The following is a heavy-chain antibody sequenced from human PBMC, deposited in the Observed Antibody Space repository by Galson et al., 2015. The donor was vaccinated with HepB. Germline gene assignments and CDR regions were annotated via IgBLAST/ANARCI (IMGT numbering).Heavy chain of an antibody. D-gene: IGHD3-22*01. CDR3: AREYSSEGRFDY. Sequence: SLRLSCAASGFTFGTYAMHWVRQAPGKGLEWVTGISYDEYNKNYADSVRGRFTVSRDNSKNTLYMEMNSLRPEDTAIYYCAREYSSEGRFDYWGQGTLVTVPS. CDR2: ISYDEYNK. J-gene: IGHJ4*02. V-gene: IGHV3-30-3*01. CDR1: GFTFGTYA.